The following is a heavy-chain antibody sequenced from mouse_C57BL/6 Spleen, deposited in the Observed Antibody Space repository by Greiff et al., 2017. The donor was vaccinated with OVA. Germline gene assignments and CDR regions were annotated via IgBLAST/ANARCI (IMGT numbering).Heavy chain of an antibody. J-gene: IGHJ1*03. CDR1: GFTFSSYA. Sequence: EVKLVESGGGLVKPGGSLKLSCAASGFTFSSYAMSWVRQTPEKRVEWVATISDGGSYTYYPDNVKGRFTISRDNAKNNLYLQMSHLKSEDTAMYYCARGGTTVVEGYFDVWGTGTTVTVSS. CDR2: ISDGGSYT. V-gene: IGHV5-4*03. CDR3: ARGGTTVVEGYFDV. D-gene: IGHD1-1*01.